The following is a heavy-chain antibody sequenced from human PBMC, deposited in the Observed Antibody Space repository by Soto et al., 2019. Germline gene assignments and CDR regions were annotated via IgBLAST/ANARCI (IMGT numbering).Heavy chain of an antibody. Sequence: QVQLVQSGAEVKKPGSSVKVSCKASGGTFSSYPISWVRQAPGQGLEWMGRNIPILDITDYAQRFQGRVTITADKSTSTAYMELSSLSSDDTAVYYCARPTSTGTTSGYYFVYWGQGTLVTVSS. J-gene: IGHJ4*02. V-gene: IGHV1-69*02. CDR1: GGTFSSYP. D-gene: IGHD1-7*01. CDR2: NIPILDIT. CDR3: ARPTSTGTTSGYYFVY.